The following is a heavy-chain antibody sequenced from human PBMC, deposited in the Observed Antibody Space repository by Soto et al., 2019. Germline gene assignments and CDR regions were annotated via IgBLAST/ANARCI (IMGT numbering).Heavy chain of an antibody. J-gene: IGHJ6*02. Sequence: EVQLVESGGGLVKPGGSLRLSCAASGFTFSSYSMNWVRQAPGKGLEWVSSISSSSSYIYYADSVKGRFTISRDNAKNSLYLQMNSLRAEDTAGYYCARDGIAARYYYYYGMDVWGQGTTVTVSS. CDR2: ISSSSSYI. CDR1: GFTFSSYS. D-gene: IGHD6-6*01. CDR3: ARDGIAARYYYYYGMDV. V-gene: IGHV3-21*01.